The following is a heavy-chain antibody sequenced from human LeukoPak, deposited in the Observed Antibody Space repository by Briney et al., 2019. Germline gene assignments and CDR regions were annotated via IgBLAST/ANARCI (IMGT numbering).Heavy chain of an antibody. D-gene: IGHD4-23*01. Sequence: GGSLRLSCAASGFTFSSYWMSRVRQAPGKGLEWVANIKQDGSEKYYVDSVKGRFTISRDNAKNSLYLQMNSLRAEDTAVYYCARDTTVVAFDIWGQGTMVTVSS. CDR2: IKQDGSEK. CDR3: ARDTTVVAFDI. J-gene: IGHJ3*02. V-gene: IGHV3-7*01. CDR1: GFTFSSYW.